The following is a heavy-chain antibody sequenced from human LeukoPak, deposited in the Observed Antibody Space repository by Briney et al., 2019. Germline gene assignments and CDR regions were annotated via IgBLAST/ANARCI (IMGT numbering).Heavy chain of an antibody. D-gene: IGHD3-3*01. Sequence: MTSETLSLTCTVSGGSISSYYWSWIRQPPGKGLEWIGYIYYSGSTNYNPFLKSRVTISVDTSKNQFSLKLSSVTAADTAVYYCARSVVAGYDFWSGYYSPFDYWGQGTLVTVSS. V-gene: IGHV4-59*08. CDR1: GGSISSYY. J-gene: IGHJ4*02. CDR3: ARSVVAGYDFWSGYYSPFDY. CDR2: IYYSGST.